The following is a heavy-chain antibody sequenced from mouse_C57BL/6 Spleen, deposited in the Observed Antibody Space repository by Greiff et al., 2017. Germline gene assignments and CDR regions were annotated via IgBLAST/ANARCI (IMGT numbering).Heavy chain of an antibody. V-gene: IGHV7-3*01. CDR2: IRNKANGYTT. J-gene: IGHJ4*01. CDR1: GFTFTDYY. CDR3: ARWDSNPYYYAMDY. Sequence: EVNVVESGGGLVQPGGSLSLSCAASGFTFTDYYMSWVRQPPGKALEWLGFIRNKANGYTTEYSASVKGRFTISRDNSQSILYLQMNALRAEDSATYYCARWDSNPYYYAMDYWGQGTSVTVSS. D-gene: IGHD2-5*01.